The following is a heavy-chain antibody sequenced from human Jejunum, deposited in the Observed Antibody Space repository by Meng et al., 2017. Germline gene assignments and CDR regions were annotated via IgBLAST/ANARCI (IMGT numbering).Heavy chain of an antibody. V-gene: IGHV4-30-2*01. CDR1: GGSISSGAYS. CDR2: SYHTGSS. Sequence: QLQLQESGSGLVQPSQTLSLTCAVSGGSISSGAYSWSWIRQPPGKGLEWIGHSYHTGSSNYNPSLESRVTISVDRSKNQFSLKLTSVTAADTAVYYCARASVGNCGGDCYSPHWFDPWGQGTLVTVSS. D-gene: IGHD2-21*02. J-gene: IGHJ5*02. CDR3: ARASVGNCGGDCYSPHWFDP.